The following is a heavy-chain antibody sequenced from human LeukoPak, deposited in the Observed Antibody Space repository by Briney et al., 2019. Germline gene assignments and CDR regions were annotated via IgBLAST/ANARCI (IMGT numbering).Heavy chain of an antibody. CDR3: ASPGIAVAGFDY. Sequence: SETLSLTCTVSGGSISSYYWGWIRQPPGKGLEWIGSIYYSGSTYYNPSLKSRVTISVDTSKNQFSLKLSSVTAADTAVYYCASPGIAVAGFDYWGQGTLVTVSS. D-gene: IGHD6-19*01. CDR2: IYYSGST. J-gene: IGHJ4*02. V-gene: IGHV4-39*07. CDR1: GGSISSYY.